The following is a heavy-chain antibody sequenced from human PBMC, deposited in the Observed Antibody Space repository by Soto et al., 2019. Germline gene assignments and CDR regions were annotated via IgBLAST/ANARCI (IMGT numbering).Heavy chain of an antibody. J-gene: IGHJ4*02. D-gene: IGHD3-22*01. CDR2: IIPIFGTA. Sequence: SVKVSCKASGGTFSSYAISWVRQAPGQGLEWMGGIIPIFGTANYAQKFQGRVTITADESTSTAYMELSSLRSEDTAVYYCARGKMDYYDSSGYYAGFDYWGQGTLVTVSS. V-gene: IGHV1-69*13. CDR3: ARGKMDYYDSSGYYAGFDY. CDR1: GGTFSSYA.